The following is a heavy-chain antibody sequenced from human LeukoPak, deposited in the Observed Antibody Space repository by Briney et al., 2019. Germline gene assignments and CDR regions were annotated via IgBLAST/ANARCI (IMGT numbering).Heavy chain of an antibody. CDR2: VSGSGSVT. CDR1: GFTFSSYA. J-gene: IGHJ4*02. D-gene: IGHD6-13*01. V-gene: IGHV3-23*01. Sequence: GGSLRLSCAASGFTFSSYAMTWVRHAPGKGLEWVSAVSGSGSVTYYTDSVKGRFTISRDSSKNTLYLQMNSLRAEDTAVYYCATRITAAGFDYWGQGTLVTVSS. CDR3: ATRITAAGFDY.